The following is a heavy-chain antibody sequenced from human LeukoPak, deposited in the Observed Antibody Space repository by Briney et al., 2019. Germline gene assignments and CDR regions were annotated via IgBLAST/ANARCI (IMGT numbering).Heavy chain of an antibody. CDR1: GFTFSSYA. Sequence: GGSLRLSCAASGFTFSSYAMSWVRQAPGKGLEWVSAMSGSSGSTYHADSVKGRFTISRDNSKNTLYLQMNSLRAEDSALYYCAKVRVGTSDCFDYWGQGTLVTVSS. CDR3: AKVRVGTSDCFDY. D-gene: IGHD5-12*01. V-gene: IGHV3-23*01. J-gene: IGHJ4*02. CDR2: MSGSSGST.